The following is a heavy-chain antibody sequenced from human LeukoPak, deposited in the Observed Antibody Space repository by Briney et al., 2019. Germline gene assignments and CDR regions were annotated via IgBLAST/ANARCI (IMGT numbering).Heavy chain of an antibody. CDR2: ISAYSGNT. CDR1: GYTFTSYG. D-gene: IGHD2-2*01. J-gene: IGHJ4*02. V-gene: IGHV1-18*01. Sequence: ASVKVSCKASGYTFTSYGISWVRQAPGQGLEWMGWISAYSGNTKYAQKFQGRVTMTRDMSTSTAYMELSSLRSEDTAVYYCAGGRTDIVVVPATLRNYYFDYWGQGTLVTVSS. CDR3: AGGRTDIVVVPATLRNYYFDY.